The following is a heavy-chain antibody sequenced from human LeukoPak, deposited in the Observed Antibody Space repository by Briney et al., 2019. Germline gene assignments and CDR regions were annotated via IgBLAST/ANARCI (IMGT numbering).Heavy chain of an antibody. CDR2: IKQDGSEK. Sequence: GGSLRLSCAASGFTFSIYWMSWVRQAPGKGLEWVANIKQDGSEKYYVDSVKGRFTISRDNAKNSLYLQMNSLRAEDTAVYYCARDEWEPKAYYFDYWGQGTLVTVSS. J-gene: IGHJ4*02. D-gene: IGHD1-26*01. CDR3: ARDEWEPKAYYFDY. CDR1: GFTFSIYW. V-gene: IGHV3-7*01.